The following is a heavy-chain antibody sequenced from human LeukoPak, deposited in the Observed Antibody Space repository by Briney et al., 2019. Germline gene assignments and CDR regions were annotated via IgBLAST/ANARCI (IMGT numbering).Heavy chain of an antibody. CDR2: INHSGST. V-gene: IGHV4-34*01. J-gene: IGHJ4*02. CDR3: ARTRQYYDYVLGSYRYSYFDY. D-gene: IGHD3-16*02. Sequence: SETLSLTCAVYGGSFSGYYWSWIRQPPGKGLEWIGEINHSGSTNYNPSLKSRVTISVDTSKNQFSLKLSSVTAADTAVYYCARTRQYYDYVLGSYRYSYFDYWGQGTLVTVSS. CDR1: GGSFSGYY.